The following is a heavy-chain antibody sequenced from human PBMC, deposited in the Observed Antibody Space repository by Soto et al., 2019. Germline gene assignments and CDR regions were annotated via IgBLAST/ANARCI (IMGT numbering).Heavy chain of an antibody. D-gene: IGHD4-17*01. Sequence: SETLSLTCTVSGGSISSSSYYWGWIRQPPGKGLEWIGSIYYSGSTYYNPSLKSRVTISVDTSKNQFSLKLSSVTAADTAVYYCAGGYGDYVVEWFDPWGQGTLVTVSS. CDR3: AGGYGDYVVEWFDP. J-gene: IGHJ5*02. CDR2: IYYSGST. CDR1: GGSISSSSYY. V-gene: IGHV4-39*01.